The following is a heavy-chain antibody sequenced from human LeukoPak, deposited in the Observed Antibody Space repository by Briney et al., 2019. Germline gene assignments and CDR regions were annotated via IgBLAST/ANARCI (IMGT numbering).Heavy chain of an antibody. CDR1: GFSLSTSGVG. CDR2: IYWDDDK. D-gene: IGHD2-2*01. CDR3: AHSGVVVPVKIYYFDY. Sequence: SGPTLVNPTQTLTLTCTFSGFSLSTSGVGVGWIRQPPGKALERLALIYWDDDKRYSPSLKSRLTITKDTSKNQVVLTMTNMDPVDTATYYCAHSGVVVPVKIYYFDYWGQGTLVTVSS. V-gene: IGHV2-5*02. J-gene: IGHJ4*02.